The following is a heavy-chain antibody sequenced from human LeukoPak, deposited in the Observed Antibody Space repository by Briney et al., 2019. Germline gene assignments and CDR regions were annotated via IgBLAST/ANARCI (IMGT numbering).Heavy chain of an antibody. CDR2: IWYDGSDK. CDR3: ARDLSGEFGERFRYYYYYGMDV. CDR1: GFTFSTYG. V-gene: IGHV3-33*01. J-gene: IGHJ6*04. Sequence: GSLRLSCAASGFTFSTYGVHWVRQAPGKGLEWVALIWYDGSDKYYADSVKGRFTISRDNSKNTLYLQMNSLRAEDTAVYYCARDLSGEFGERFRYYYYYGMDVWGKGTTVTVSS. D-gene: IGHD3-10*01.